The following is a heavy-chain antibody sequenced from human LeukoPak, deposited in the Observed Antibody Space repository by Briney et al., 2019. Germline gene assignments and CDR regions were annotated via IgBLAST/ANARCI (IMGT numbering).Heavy chain of an antibody. CDR1: GFTFSSSE. CDR3: ARSGQHLFDF. CDR2: ISSSGGTI. D-gene: IGHD6-13*01. J-gene: IGHJ4*02. Sequence: GGSLRLSCAASGFTFSSSEMNWVRQAPGKGLEWVSYISSSGGTISYADSVKGRFTISRDNAKNSLYLQMYSLRAEDTAIYYCARSGQHLFDFWGQGTLVTVSS. V-gene: IGHV3-48*03.